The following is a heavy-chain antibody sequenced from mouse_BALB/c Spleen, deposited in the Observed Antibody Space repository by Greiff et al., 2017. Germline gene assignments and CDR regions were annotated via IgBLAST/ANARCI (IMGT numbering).Heavy chain of an antibody. V-gene: IGHV1S81*02. CDR2: INPSNGGT. CDR3: TSSSYPWCAY. Sequence: QVQLQQPGAELVKPGASVKLSCKASGYTFNSYYMYWVKQRPGQGLEWIGGINPSNGGTNFNEKFKSKATLTVDKSSSTAYMQLSSLTSEDSAVYYCTSSSYPWCAYWGQGTLVTVSA. CDR1: GYTFNSYY. J-gene: IGHJ3*01. D-gene: IGHD1-1*01.